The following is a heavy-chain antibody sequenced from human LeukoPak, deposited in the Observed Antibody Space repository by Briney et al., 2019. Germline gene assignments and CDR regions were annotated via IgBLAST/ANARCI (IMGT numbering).Heavy chain of an antibody. J-gene: IGHJ4*02. CDR2: IYYSGST. CDR1: GVSISSYY. D-gene: IGHD1-26*01. V-gene: IGHV4-59*12. Sequence: SETLSLTCTVSGVSISSYYWSWIRQPPGKGLEWIGYIYYSGSTNYNPSLKSRVTISVDTSKNQFSLKMNSVTAADTAVYYCARDVGASNFDYWGQGTLVTVSS. CDR3: ARDVGASNFDY.